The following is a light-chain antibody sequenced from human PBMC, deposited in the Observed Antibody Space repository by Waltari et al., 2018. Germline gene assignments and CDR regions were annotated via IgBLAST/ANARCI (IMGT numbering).Light chain of an antibody. CDR2: DVN. CDR1: SSDVGSHNY. J-gene: IGLJ2*01. Sequence: QSALTQPASVSGSPGQSITISCTGTSSDVGSHNYVSWYQQHPGKAPKLMISDVNIRPPGVSTRFSGSKSGNTASLTISGLQAEDEGDYYCSTYISSRTLVIFGGGTKLTVL. CDR3: STYISSRTLVI. V-gene: IGLV2-14*01.